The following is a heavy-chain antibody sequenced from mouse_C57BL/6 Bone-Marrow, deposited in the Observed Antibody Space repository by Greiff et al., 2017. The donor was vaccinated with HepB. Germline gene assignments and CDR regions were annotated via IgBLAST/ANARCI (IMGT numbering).Heavy chain of an antibody. V-gene: IGHV1-50*01. CDR2: IDPSDSYT. Sequence: QVQLKQPGAELVKPGASVKLSCKASGYTFTSYWMQWVKQRPGQGLEWIGEIDPSDSYTNYNQKFKGKATLTVDTSSSTAYMQLSSLTSEDSAVYYCARDGSITTVVATNFDYGGQGTTLTVSS. CDR1: GYTFTSYW. D-gene: IGHD1-1*01. J-gene: IGHJ2*01. CDR3: ARDGSITTVVATNFDY.